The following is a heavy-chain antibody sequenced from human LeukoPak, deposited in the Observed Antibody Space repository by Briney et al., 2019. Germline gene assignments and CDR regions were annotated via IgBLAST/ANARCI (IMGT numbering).Heavy chain of an antibody. CDR3: ATMVGATRESVFDY. D-gene: IGHD1-26*01. Sequence: GGSLRLSCATSGFTFRSYAMIWVRQAPERGLQWVSGISGSGTYYADFAKGRFTISRDNSKNTLYLQMNSLRAEDTATYYCATMVGATRESVFDYWGQGTLVTVSS. V-gene: IGHV3-23*01. CDR1: GFTFRSYA. CDR2: ISGSGT. J-gene: IGHJ4*02.